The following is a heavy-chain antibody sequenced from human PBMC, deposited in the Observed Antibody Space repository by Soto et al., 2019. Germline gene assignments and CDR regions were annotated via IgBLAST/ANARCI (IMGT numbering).Heavy chain of an antibody. CDR3: ARGRTYCGGECYSPIDY. D-gene: IGHD2-21*01. Sequence: ASVKVSCKASGGTFSSYAISWVRQAPGQGLEWMGGIIPIFGTANYAQKFQGRVTITADESTSTAYMELSSLRSEDTAVYYCARGRTYCGGECYSPIDYWGQGTLVTVSS. CDR2: IIPIFGTA. V-gene: IGHV1-69*13. J-gene: IGHJ4*02. CDR1: GGTFSSYA.